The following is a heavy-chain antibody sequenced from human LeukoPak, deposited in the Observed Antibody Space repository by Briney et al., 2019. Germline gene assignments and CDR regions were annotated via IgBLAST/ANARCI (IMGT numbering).Heavy chain of an antibody. Sequence: PSETLSLTCTVSGGSISSYYWSWIRQPPGKGLEWIAYIYYSGSTFYNPSLKSRVTISVDMSKNQFSLKLNSVTAADTAVYYCARGRGQSEFDSWGQGTLVTISS. D-gene: IGHD5-12*01. J-gene: IGHJ5*01. CDR1: GGSISSYY. CDR2: IYYSGST. CDR3: ARGRGQSEFDS. V-gene: IGHV4-59*01.